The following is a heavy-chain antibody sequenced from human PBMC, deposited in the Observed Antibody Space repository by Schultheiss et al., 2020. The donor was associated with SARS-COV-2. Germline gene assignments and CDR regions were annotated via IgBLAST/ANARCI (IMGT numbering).Heavy chain of an antibody. CDR2: IGTAGDT. CDR1: GFTFSSYD. Sequence: GGSLRLSCAASGFTFSSYDMHWVRQATGKGLEWVSAIGTAGDTYYPGSVKGRFTISRENAKNSLYLQMNSLRAGDTAVYYCARGATTRGAFDIWGQGTMVTVSS. CDR3: ARGATTRGAFDI. D-gene: IGHD1-14*01. V-gene: IGHV3-13*01. J-gene: IGHJ3*02.